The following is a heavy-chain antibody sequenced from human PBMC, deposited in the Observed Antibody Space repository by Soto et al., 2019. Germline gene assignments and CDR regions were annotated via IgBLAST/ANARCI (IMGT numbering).Heavy chain of an antibody. CDR3: VHRRVARGMDV. J-gene: IGHJ6*02. CDR2: IYWDDDK. Sequence: QITLKESGPSLVKPTQTLTLTCTFSEFSLSTRGVGVGWFRQCPGKALEWLALIYWDDDKYYSPSLKRRLTITKDTYKTQRVLTMTNMDPVDTATSYCVHRRVARGMDVWGQGTTVTVSS. V-gene: IGHV2-5*02. CDR1: EFSLSTRGVG. D-gene: IGHD2-15*01.